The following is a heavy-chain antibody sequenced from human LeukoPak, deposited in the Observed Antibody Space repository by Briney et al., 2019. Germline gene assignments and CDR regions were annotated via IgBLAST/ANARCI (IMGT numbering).Heavy chain of an antibody. J-gene: IGHJ4*02. D-gene: IGHD6-13*01. CDR2: LSAYNGNT. V-gene: IGHV1-18*01. CDR1: GYTFTSYG. Sequence: ASVKVSCKASGYTFTSYGISWVRQAPGQGLEWMGWLSAYNGNTNYAQKLQGRVTMTTDTSTSTAYMELRSLRSDDTAVYYCARARSGYSSSWYYFDYWGQGTLVTVSS. CDR3: ARARSGYSSSWYYFDY.